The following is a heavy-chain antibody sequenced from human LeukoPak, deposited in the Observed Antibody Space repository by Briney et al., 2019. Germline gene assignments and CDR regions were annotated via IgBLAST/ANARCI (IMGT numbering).Heavy chain of an antibody. CDR2: INHSGST. D-gene: IGHD3-10*01. V-gene: IGHV4-34*01. CDR3: ARGVYYYGSGTKENWFDP. J-gene: IGHJ5*02. CDR1: GGSFSGYY. Sequence: SETLSLTCAVYGGSFSGYYWSWIRQPPGKGLECIGEINHSGSTSYNPSLKSRVTISVDTSKNQFSLKLSSVTAADTAVYYCARGVYYYGSGTKENWFDPWGQGTLVTVSS.